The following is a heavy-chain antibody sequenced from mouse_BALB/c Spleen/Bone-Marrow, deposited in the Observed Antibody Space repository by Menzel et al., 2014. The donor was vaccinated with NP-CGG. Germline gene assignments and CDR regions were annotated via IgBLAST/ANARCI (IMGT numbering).Heavy chain of an antibody. V-gene: IGHV1-4*01. Sequence: QVQLKESGAELARPGASVKMSCKASGYTFTRYTMHWVKQRPGQGLEWIGYINPSSGYTNYNQKFKDNATLTADKSSSTAYMQLSSLTSEDSAVHYCARGGNYVWFAYWGQGSLVTVSS. J-gene: IGHJ3*01. D-gene: IGHD2-1*01. CDR3: ARGGNYVWFAY. CDR2: INPSSGYT. CDR1: GYTFTRYT.